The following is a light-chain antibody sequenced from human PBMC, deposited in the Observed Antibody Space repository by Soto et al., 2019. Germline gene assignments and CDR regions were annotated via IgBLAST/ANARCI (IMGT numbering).Light chain of an antibody. V-gene: IGKV3-15*01. Sequence: DIVVTQSPATLSASPGERVTLSCRASQFVSSRLAWYQRRPGQVPRLLIYDTSTRAPGISARFSGSGSGTEFTLTISSLQSEDFATYYCLQHNSYPRTFGQGTKVEIK. J-gene: IGKJ1*01. CDR1: QFVSSR. CDR2: DTS. CDR3: LQHNSYPRT.